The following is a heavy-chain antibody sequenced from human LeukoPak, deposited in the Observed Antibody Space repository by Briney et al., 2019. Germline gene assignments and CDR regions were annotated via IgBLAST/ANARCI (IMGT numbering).Heavy chain of an antibody. Sequence: SETLSLTCTVSGASFSSGTYYWTWNRQHPGRGLEWIGSIHFSGDIYYNSSLKSRVTISLDTSKNQFSLNLTSVTAADTAIYYRARGVDRAKVGYWGRGTLITVSS. CDR2: IHFSGDI. CDR1: GASFSSGTYY. D-gene: IGHD4-23*01. CDR3: ARGVDRAKVGY. V-gene: IGHV4-31*03. J-gene: IGHJ4*02.